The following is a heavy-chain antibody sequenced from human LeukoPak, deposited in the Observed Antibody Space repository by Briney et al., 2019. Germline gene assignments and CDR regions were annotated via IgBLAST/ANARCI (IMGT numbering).Heavy chain of an antibody. CDR2: ISYDGSNK. CDR1: GFTFSSYA. J-gene: IGHJ4*02. CDR3: ARVIREMATIPLFDY. D-gene: IGHD5-24*01. Sequence: HAGGSLRLSCAASGFTFSSYAMHWVRQAPGKGLEWVAIISYDGSNKYYADSVKGRFTISRDNSKNTLYLQMNSLRAEDTAVYYCARVIREMATIPLFDYWGQGTLVTVSS. V-gene: IGHV3-30-3*01.